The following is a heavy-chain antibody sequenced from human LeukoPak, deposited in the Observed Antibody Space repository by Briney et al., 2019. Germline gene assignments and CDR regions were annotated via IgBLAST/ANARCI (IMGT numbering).Heavy chain of an antibody. CDR2: TYYRSKWYN. CDR1: GDSVSSNSAA. CDR3: ARAVFPLWNEVGPGSFDY. D-gene: IGHD5-18*01. Sequence: PSQTLSLTCAISGDSVSSNSAAWNWIRQSPSRGLEWLGRTYYRSKWYNDYAVSVKSRITINPDKSKNQFPLQLNSVTPEDTAVYYSARAVFPLWNEVGPGSFDYWGQGTLVTVSS. J-gene: IGHJ4*02. V-gene: IGHV6-1*01.